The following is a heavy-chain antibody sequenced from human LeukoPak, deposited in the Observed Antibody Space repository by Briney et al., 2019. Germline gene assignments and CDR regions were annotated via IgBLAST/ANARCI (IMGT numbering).Heavy chain of an antibody. D-gene: IGHD6-19*01. CDR3: ARAIAVAGIDY. V-gene: IGHV3-21*01. Sequence: GGSLRLSCTASGFTFSSYSMNWVRQAPGQGLEWVSTISSNSSYIYYADSGKGRFTISRDNAKTSMYLQMNSLRAEDTAVYYCARAIAVAGIDYWGQGTLVTVSS. CDR1: GFTFSSYS. CDR2: ISSNSSYI. J-gene: IGHJ4*02.